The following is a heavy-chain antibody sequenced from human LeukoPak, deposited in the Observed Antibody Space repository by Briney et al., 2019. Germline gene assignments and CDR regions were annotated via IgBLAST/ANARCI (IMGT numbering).Heavy chain of an antibody. CDR2: INPKTGGT. CDR3: ATKRGNSWYLDY. Sequence: GASVKVSCKASGYTFTGYYIHWVRQAPGQGLEWRGWINPKTGGTNFAQKFQGRVTMTRDTSISTAYMELTRLTSDDTAVYYCATKRGNSWYLDYWGQGTLVTVSS. CDR1: GYTFTGYY. J-gene: IGHJ4*02. V-gene: IGHV1-2*02. D-gene: IGHD6-13*01.